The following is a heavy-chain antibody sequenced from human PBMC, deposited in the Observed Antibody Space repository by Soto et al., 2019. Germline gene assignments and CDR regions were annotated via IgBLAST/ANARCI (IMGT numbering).Heavy chain of an antibody. Sequence: SETLSLTCTVSGGSISSGGYYWSWIRQHPGKGLEWIGYIYYSGSTYYNPSLKSRVTISVDTSKNQFSLKLSSVTAADTAVYYCARAKRSITMARGVIPYNWFDPWGQGTLVTVSS. CDR3: ARAKRSITMARGVIPYNWFDP. D-gene: IGHD3-10*01. V-gene: IGHV4-31*03. CDR2: IYYSGST. CDR1: GGSISSGGYY. J-gene: IGHJ5*02.